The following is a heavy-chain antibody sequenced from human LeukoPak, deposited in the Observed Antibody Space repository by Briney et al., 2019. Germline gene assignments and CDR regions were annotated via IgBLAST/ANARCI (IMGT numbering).Heavy chain of an antibody. CDR2: VIGSGGDT. V-gene: IGHV3-23*01. D-gene: IGHD6-13*01. CDR3: AKDFTSRWYSDY. J-gene: IGHJ4*02. Sequence: GGSLRLSCAASGFTFSNYAMSWVRQAPGKGLEWVSAVIGSGGDTYYADSVKGRFTISRDNSKNTLYLQMNSLRAEDTAGYFCAKDFTSRWYSDYWGQGALVTVSS. CDR1: GFTFSNYA.